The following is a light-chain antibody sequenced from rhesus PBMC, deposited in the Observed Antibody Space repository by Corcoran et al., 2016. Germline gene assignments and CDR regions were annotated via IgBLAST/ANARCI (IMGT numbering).Light chain of an antibody. Sequence: DIQMTQSPSSLSASVGDRVTITCRASENVNNYLHWYQQKPGKAPKLLIYAASTLQRGVPSRFSGSGPGTDYTFTIGSLQPEDVATYYCQHSYGTPLTFGGGTKVEIK. CDR1: ENVNNY. CDR2: AAS. V-gene: IGKV1-74*01. J-gene: IGKJ4*01. CDR3: QHSYGTPLT.